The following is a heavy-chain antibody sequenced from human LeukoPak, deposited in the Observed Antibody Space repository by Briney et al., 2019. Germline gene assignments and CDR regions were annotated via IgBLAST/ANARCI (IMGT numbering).Heavy chain of an antibody. CDR2: ISYDGSNK. CDR1: GFTFSSYG. D-gene: IGHD1-26*01. CDR3: AKGSFSPYYYYGIDV. Sequence: PGGSLRLSCAASGFTFSSYGMHWVRQAPGKGLEWVAAISYDGSNKYYADSVKGRFTISRDNSKNTLYLQMNSLRAEDTAVYYCAKGSFSPYYYYGIDVWGQGTTVTVSS. V-gene: IGHV3-30*18. J-gene: IGHJ6*02.